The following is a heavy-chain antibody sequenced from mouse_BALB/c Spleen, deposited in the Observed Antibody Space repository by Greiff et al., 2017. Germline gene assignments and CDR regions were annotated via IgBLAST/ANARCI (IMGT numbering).Heavy chain of an antibody. CDR3: ARDSGSSFAMDY. CDR2: INSNGGST. D-gene: IGHD1-1*01. Sequence: DVKLVESGGGLVQPGGSLKLSCAASGFTFSSYGMSWVRQTPDKRLELVATINSNGGSTYYPDSVKGRFTISRDNAKNTLYLQMSSLKSEDTAMYYCARDSGSSFAMDYWGQGTSVTVSS. CDR1: GFTFSSYG. J-gene: IGHJ4*01. V-gene: IGHV5-6-3*01.